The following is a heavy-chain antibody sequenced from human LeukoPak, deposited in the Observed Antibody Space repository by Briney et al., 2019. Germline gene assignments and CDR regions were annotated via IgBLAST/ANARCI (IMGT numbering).Heavy chain of an antibody. Sequence: GGSLRLSCAASGFTFSSYSMNWVRQAPGKGLEWVSAISGSGGSTYYADSVKGRFTISRDNSKNTLYLQMNSLRAEDTAVYYCARGRWAIVVRVGAFDIWGQGTMVTVSS. CDR1: GFTFSSYS. J-gene: IGHJ3*02. CDR2: ISGSGGST. CDR3: ARGRWAIVVRVGAFDI. V-gene: IGHV3-23*01. D-gene: IGHD3-22*01.